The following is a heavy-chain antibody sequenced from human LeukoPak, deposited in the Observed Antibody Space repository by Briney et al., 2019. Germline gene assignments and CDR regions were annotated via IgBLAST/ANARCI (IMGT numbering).Heavy chain of an antibody. V-gene: IGHV4-4*02. D-gene: IGHD1-14*01. J-gene: IGHJ2*01. CDR2: IYYSGST. Sequence: SGTLSLTCGVSGGSISNGNWWSWVRQPPGKGLEWIGSIYYSGSTYYNPSLKSRVTISVDTSKNQFSLNLRSVTAADTAVYYCARNPEGHLDLWGRGSLVTVSP. CDR3: ARNPEGHLDL. CDR1: GGSISNGNW.